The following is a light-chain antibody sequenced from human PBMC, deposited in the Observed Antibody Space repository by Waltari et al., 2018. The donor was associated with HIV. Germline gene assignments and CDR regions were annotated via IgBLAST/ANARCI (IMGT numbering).Light chain of an antibody. Sequence: QSALTQPPSASGSPGQSVTHSCTGTSSDVGGSQFVSWYQQHPGKAPKVMIYEVTKRPSGVPDRFSGSRSGNTASLTVSGLQAEDEADYYCSSSVGSNNYVFGTGTKVTVL. J-gene: IGLJ1*01. CDR1: SSDVGGSQF. CDR2: EVT. CDR3: SSSVGSNNYV. V-gene: IGLV2-8*01.